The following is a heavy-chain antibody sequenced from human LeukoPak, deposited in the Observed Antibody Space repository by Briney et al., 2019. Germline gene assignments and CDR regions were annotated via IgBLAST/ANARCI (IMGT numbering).Heavy chain of an antibody. CDR2: INHSGST. CDR1: GGSFSGYY. CDR3: ARVHRTTVTNWFDP. V-gene: IGHV4-34*01. Sequence: PSETLSLTCAVYGGSFSGYYWSWIRQPPGKGLEWIGEINHSGSTNYNPSLKSRVTISVDTSKNQFSLKLSSVTAADTAVYYCARVHRTTVTNWFDPWGQGTLVTVSS. J-gene: IGHJ5*02. D-gene: IGHD4-4*01.